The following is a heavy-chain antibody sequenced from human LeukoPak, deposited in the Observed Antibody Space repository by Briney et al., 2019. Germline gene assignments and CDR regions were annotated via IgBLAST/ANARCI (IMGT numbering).Heavy chain of an antibody. V-gene: IGHV3-30-3*01. CDR1: GLSFSSYA. Sequence: ARSLRLSCAASGLSFSSYAMHWVRQAPGKGLEWVAVISSDGVNHYYADSVRGRFTISRDNSKNTLYLQMYSLRAEDTAVYYCARDPMADFDYWGQGTLVTVSS. D-gene: IGHD2-8*01. J-gene: IGHJ4*02. CDR3: ARDPMADFDY. CDR2: ISSDGVNH.